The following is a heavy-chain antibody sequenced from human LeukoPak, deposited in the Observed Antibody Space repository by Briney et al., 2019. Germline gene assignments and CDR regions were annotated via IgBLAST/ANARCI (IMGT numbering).Heavy chain of an antibody. CDR2: IYYSGST. CDR1: GGSISSGDYY. Sequence: SETLSLTCTVSGGSISSGDYYWSWIRQPPGKGLEWIGYIYYSGSTYYNPSLKSRVTISVDTSKNQFSLKLSSVTAADTAVYYCARKPTVVTGAFDIWGQATMVTVSS. CDR3: ARKPTVVTGAFDI. D-gene: IGHD4-23*01. J-gene: IGHJ3*02. V-gene: IGHV4-30-4*08.